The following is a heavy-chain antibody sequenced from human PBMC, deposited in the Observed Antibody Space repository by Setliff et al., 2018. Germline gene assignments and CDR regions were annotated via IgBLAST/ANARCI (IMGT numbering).Heavy chain of an antibody. V-gene: IGHV1-2*02. CDR1: GYTFTDYY. D-gene: IGHD3-22*01. CDR3: VREGVDSRSSTDYRYYMDV. J-gene: IGHJ6*03. Sequence: ASVKVSCKASGYTFTDYYIHWVRQAPGQGLEWMGWIDPNSRSTHYAQKFQGRVSMTRDTSISTAYMQLSSLGSEDTAVYYCVREGVDSRSSTDYRYYMDVWGEGTTVTVSS. CDR2: IDPNSRST.